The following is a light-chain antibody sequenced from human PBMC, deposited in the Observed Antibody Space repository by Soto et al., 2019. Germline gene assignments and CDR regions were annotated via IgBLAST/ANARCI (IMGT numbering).Light chain of an antibody. V-gene: IGKV4-1*01. CDR3: QQYYSTPIT. CDR2: WAS. J-gene: IGKJ5*01. Sequence: IVMTQSPYSLSVSLGERATINCKSSQSVLYSSNNKNYLAWYQQKPGQPPKLLIYWASTRESGVPDRFSGSGSGTDFTLTISSLQAEDVAVYYCQQYYSTPITFGQGTRLEI. CDR1: QSVLYSSNNKNY.